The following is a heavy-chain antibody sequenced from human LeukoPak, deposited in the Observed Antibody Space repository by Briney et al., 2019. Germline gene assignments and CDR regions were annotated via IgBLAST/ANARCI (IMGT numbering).Heavy chain of an antibody. CDR2: INHSGST. CDR3: ARGRSITMVRGSEFDY. J-gene: IGHJ4*02. D-gene: IGHD3-10*01. CDR1: GGSFSGYY. Sequence: PETLSLTCAVYGGSFSGYYWSWIRQPPGKGLEWIGEINHSGSTNYNPSLKSRVTISVDTSKNQFSLKLSSVTAADTAVYYCARGRSITMVRGSEFDYWGQGTLVTVSS. V-gene: IGHV4-34*01.